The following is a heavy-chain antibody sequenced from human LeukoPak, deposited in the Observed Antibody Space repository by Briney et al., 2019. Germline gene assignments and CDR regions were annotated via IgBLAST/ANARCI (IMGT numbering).Heavy chain of an antibody. D-gene: IGHD3-10*01. V-gene: IGHV1-18*01. Sequence: ASVKVSCKASGYTFTSYGISWVRQAPGQGPEWMGWISAYNGNTNYAQKLQGRVTMTTDTSTSTAYMELRSLRSDDTAVYYCARDGYGSGSYYKAGVDYWGQGTLVTVSS. J-gene: IGHJ4*02. CDR1: GYTFTSYG. CDR3: ARDGYGSGSYYKAGVDY. CDR2: ISAYNGNT.